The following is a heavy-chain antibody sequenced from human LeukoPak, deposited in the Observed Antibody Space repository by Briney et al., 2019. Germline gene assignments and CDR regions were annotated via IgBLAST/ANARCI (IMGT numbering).Heavy chain of an antibody. V-gene: IGHV4-4*07. J-gene: IGHJ4*02. Sequence: SETLSLTCIVSGGSISSYYWSYIRQPVGKGLEWIGRISTNGVTNYNPSLKSRVTMSVDTSKNQFSLKLSSVTAADTAVYYCARGSYCNGGSCYSGYYFDYWGQGTLVTVSS. CDR3: ARGSYCNGGSCYSGYYFDY. CDR1: GGSISSYY. D-gene: IGHD2-15*01. CDR2: ISTNGVT.